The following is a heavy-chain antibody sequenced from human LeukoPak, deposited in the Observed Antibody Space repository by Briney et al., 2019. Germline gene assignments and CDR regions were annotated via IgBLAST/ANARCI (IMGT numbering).Heavy chain of an antibody. J-gene: IGHJ4*02. V-gene: IGHV4-4*07. Sequence: NPSETLSLTCTVSGGSISSYYWSWIRQPAGKGLEWIGRIHTSGSTKYNPSLKSRVTMSVDTSKNQFSLKLSSVTAADTAVYYCARGDGDYVRLANYYFDYWGQGTLVTVSS. CDR1: GGSISSYY. D-gene: IGHD4-17*01. CDR2: IHTSGST. CDR3: ARGDGDYVRLANYYFDY.